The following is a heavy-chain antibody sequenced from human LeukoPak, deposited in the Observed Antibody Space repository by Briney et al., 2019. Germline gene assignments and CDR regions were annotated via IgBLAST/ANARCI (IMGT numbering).Heavy chain of an antibody. CDR1: GFTVSNHY. CDR3: ARARPLYGSGSYRYYYGMDV. Sequence: GGSLRLSCAASGFTVSNHYMSWVRQAPGKGLEWVSVIYSDGSTYYADSVKGRFTISRHNSKNTLYLQMNSLRAEDTAVYYCARARPLYGSGSYRYYYGMDVWGQGTTVTVSS. D-gene: IGHD3-10*01. CDR2: IYSDGST. V-gene: IGHV3-53*04. J-gene: IGHJ6*02.